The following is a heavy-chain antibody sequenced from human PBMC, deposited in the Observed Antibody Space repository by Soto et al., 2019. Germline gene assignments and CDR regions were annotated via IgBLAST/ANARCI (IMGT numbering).Heavy chain of an antibody. D-gene: IGHD1-26*01. Sequence: SETLSLTCTVSGGSISSYYWSWIRQPPGKGLEWIGYIYYSGSTNYNPSLKSRVTISVDTSKNQFPLKLSSVTAADTAVYYCARSVGATADYWGQGTLVTVSS. CDR2: IYYSGST. J-gene: IGHJ4*02. V-gene: IGHV4-59*01. CDR1: GGSISSYY. CDR3: ARSVGATADY.